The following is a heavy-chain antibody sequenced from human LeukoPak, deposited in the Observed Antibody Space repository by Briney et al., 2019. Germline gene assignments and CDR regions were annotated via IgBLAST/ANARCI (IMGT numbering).Heavy chain of an antibody. Sequence: GGSLRLSCAASGFTFSTYGMHWVRQAPGKGLEWVAVIWYDGTNKYYADSVKGRFTISRDNSKNTLYLQMNSLRAEDTAVYYCARGLVQAGTTTPNWGQGTLVTVSS. V-gene: IGHV3-33*01. CDR3: ARGLVQAGTTTPN. CDR1: GFTFSTYG. CDR2: IWYDGTNK. D-gene: IGHD1-1*01. J-gene: IGHJ4*02.